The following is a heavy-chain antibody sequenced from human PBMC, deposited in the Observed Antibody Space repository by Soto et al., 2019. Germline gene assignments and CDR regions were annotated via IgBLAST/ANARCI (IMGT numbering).Heavy chain of an antibody. CDR3: ARERFDYSNYYYGMDV. CDR2: INPSGGST. CDR1: GYTFTSYY. D-gene: IGHD4-4*01. J-gene: IGHJ6*02. Sequence: GASVKVSCKASGYTFTSYYMHWVRQAPGQGLEWIGIINPSGGSTSYAQKFQGRVTMTRDTSTSTVYMELSSLRSEDTAVYYCARERFDYSNYYYGMDVWGQGTTVTVSS. V-gene: IGHV1-46*01.